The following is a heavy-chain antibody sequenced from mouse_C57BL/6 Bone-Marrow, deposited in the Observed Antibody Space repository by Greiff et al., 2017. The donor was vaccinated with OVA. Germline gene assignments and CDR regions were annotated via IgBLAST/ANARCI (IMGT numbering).Heavy chain of an antibody. V-gene: IGHV2-9-1*01. CDR2: IWTGGGT. CDR1: GFSLTSYA. J-gene: IGHJ1*03. CDR3: ARKTYYSNYLLGYFDV. D-gene: IGHD2-5*01. Sequence: QVQLQQSGPGLVAPSQSLSITCTVSGFSLTSYAISWVRQPPGKGLEWLGVIWTGGGTNYNSALKSRLSISKDNSKSQVFLKMNSLQTDDTARYYCARKTYYSNYLLGYFDVWGTGTTVTVSS.